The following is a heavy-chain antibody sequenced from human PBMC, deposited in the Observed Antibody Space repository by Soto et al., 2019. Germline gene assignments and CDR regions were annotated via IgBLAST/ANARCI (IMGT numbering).Heavy chain of an antibody. J-gene: IGHJ5*02. CDR2: ISYDGSNK. CDR1: GFTFSSYA. Sequence: QVQLVESGGGVVQPGRSLRLSCAASGFTFSSYAMHWVRQAPGKGLEWVAVISYDGSNKYYADSVKGRFTISRDNSKNTLYLQMNSLRAEDTAVYYCASLTTVPTNWFDPWGQGTLVTVSS. CDR3: ASLTTVPTNWFDP. V-gene: IGHV3-30-3*01. D-gene: IGHD4-17*01.